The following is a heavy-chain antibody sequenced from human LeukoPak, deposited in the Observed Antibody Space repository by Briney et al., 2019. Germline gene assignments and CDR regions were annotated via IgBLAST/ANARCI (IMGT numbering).Heavy chain of an antibody. D-gene: IGHD2-21*02. CDR3: ARDRAYCGGDCYLSGSDAFDI. CDR1: GYTFTGYY. CDR2: INPNSGGT. V-gene: IGHV1-2*02. J-gene: IGHJ3*02. Sequence: ASVKVSCKASGYTFTGYYMHWVRQAPGQGLEWMGWINPNSGGTNYAQKFQGRVTMTRDTSISTAYMELSRLRSDDTAVYYCARDRAYCGGDCYLSGSDAFDIWGQGTMVTVSS.